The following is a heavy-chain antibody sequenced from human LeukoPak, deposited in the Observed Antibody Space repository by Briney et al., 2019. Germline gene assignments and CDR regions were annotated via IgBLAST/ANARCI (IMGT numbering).Heavy chain of an antibody. CDR3: ARDTEDDDGSTTFDC. Sequence: KPGGSLRLSCAISGFTFSDYYFSWIRQAPGKGLEWISYISSSGNVIYYADSVKGRFTISRDNAKNSLYLQMNSLRVEDTAVYYCARDTEDDDGSTTFDCWGQGTLVTVSS. V-gene: IGHV3-11*01. CDR2: ISSSGNVI. CDR1: GFTFSDYY. D-gene: IGHD1-26*01. J-gene: IGHJ4*02.